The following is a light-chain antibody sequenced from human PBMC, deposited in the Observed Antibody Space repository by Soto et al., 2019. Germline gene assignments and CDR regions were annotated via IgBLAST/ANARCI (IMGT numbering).Light chain of an antibody. J-gene: IGKJ1*01. CDR3: QQYGDSPFT. V-gene: IGKV3-20*01. CDR1: QSVSSSY. Sequence: EIVMTQSPATLSVSPGERATLSCRASQSVSSSYLAWYQQKPGQAPRLLIYGASSRATGIPDRFSGSGSGTDFTLTISRLEPEDFALYYCQQYGDSPFTFGQGTKVDI. CDR2: GAS.